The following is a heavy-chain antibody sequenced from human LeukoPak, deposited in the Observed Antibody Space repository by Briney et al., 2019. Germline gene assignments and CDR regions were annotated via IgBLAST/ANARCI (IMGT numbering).Heavy chain of an antibody. CDR2: IYYSGST. CDR1: GGSVSSGSYY. D-gene: IGHD1-20*01. CDR3: ARGDYNWNDIRTWGAFDI. Sequence: SETLSLTCIVSGGSVSSGSYYWSWIRQPPGKGLEWIGYIYYSGSTNYNPSLKSRVTISVDTSKNQFSLKLSSVTAADTAVYYCARGDYNWNDIRTWGAFDIWGQGTMVTVSS. V-gene: IGHV4-61*01. J-gene: IGHJ3*02.